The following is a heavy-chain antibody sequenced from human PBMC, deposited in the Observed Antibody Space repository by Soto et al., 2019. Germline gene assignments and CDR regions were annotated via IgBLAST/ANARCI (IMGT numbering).Heavy chain of an antibody. J-gene: IGHJ6*02. CDR2: INHSGST. Sequence: GYSRSMKKKPPGKGLEWIGEINHSGSTNYNPSLKSRVTISVDKSKNQFSLKLSSVTAADTAVYYCESIAAQYYYVMEVLVQGTTVTVS. V-gene: IGHV4-34*01. CDR3: ESIAAQYYYVMEV. CDR1: GYS. D-gene: IGHD6-13*01.